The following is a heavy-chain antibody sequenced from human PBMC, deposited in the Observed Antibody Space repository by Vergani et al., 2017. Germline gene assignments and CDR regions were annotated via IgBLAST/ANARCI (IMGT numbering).Heavy chain of an antibody. V-gene: IGHV3-30-3*01. J-gene: IGHJ4*02. CDR2: ISYDGSNK. D-gene: IGHD6-19*01. Sequence: QVQLVESGGGVVQPGRSLRLSCAASGFTFSSYAMHWVRQAPGKGLEWVAVISYDGSNKYYADSVKGRFTISRDNSKNTLYLQMNSLRAEDTAVYYCARLLAVAGVYWGQGTLVTVSS. CDR1: GFTFSSYA. CDR3: ARLLAVAGVY.